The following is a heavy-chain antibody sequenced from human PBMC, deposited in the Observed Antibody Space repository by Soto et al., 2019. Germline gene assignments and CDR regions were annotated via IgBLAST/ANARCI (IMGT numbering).Heavy chain of an antibody. V-gene: IGHV3-74*01. CDR3: ASFSLFYYDSSAYYFDY. CDR2: INSDGSST. D-gene: IGHD3-22*01. J-gene: IGHJ4*02. Sequence: GGSLRLSCAASGFTFSSYWMHWVRQAPGKGLVWVSRINSDGSSTSYADSVKGRFTISRDNAKNTLYLQMNSLRAEDTAVYYCASFSLFYYDSSAYYFDYWGQGTLVTVSS. CDR1: GFTFSSYW.